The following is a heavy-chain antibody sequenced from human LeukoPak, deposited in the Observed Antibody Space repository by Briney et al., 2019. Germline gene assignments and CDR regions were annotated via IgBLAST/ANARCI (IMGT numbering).Heavy chain of an antibody. CDR3: ARGYNWNGGGFHFDY. CDR1: GYTFTGYY. Sequence: ASVKVSCKASGYTFTGYYMHWVRQAPGQGLEWMGWINPNSGGTNYAQKFQGWVTMTRDTSISTAYMELRSLRSDDTAVYHCARGYNWNGGGFHFDYWGQGTLVTVSS. J-gene: IGHJ4*02. CDR2: INPNSGGT. V-gene: IGHV1-2*04. D-gene: IGHD1-1*01.